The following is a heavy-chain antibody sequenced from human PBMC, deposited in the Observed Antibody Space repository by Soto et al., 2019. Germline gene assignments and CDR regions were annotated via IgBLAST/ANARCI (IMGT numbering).Heavy chain of an antibody. CDR1: GLTFSSYG. V-gene: IGHV3-23*01. J-gene: IGHJ4*02. CDR2: ISASGGST. D-gene: IGHD6-19*01. Sequence: EVQVLESGGGLVQPGGSLRLSCAVSGLTFSSYGMSWVRQAPGKGLEWVSTISASGGSTYYADSVKGRLTISRDNSKNTLSVQMNSLRADDTAIYYCATYPGHSNGWYAYYVDYWGPGTLVTVSS. CDR3: ATYPGHSNGWYAYYVDY.